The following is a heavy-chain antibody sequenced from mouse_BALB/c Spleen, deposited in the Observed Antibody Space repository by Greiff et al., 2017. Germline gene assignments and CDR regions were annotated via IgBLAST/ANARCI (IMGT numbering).Heavy chain of an antibody. D-gene: IGHD2-3*01. J-gene: IGHJ4*01. CDR3: ARGGYYVGDAMDY. V-gene: IGHV1S56*01. CDR1: GYTFTSYY. Sequence: VKLQESGPELVKPGASVKMSCKASGYTFTSYYIHWVKQRPGQGLEWIGWIYPGDGSTKYNEKFKGKTTLTADKSSSTAYMLLSSLTSEDSAIYFCARGGYYVGDAMDYWGQGTSVTVSS. CDR2: IYPGDGST.